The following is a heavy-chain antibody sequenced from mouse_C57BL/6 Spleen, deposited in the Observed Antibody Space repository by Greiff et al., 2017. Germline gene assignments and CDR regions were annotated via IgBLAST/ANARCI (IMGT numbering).Heavy chain of an antibody. CDR3: ARRGVYDYDGTWYFDV. CDR1: GYTFTSYW. CDR2: IDPSDSYT. J-gene: IGHJ1*03. V-gene: IGHV1-69*01. Sequence: VQLQQSGAELVMPGASVKLSCKASGYTFTSYWMHWVKQRPGQGLEWIGEIDPSDSYTNYNQKFKGKSTLTVDKSSSTAYMQLSSLTSEDSAVYYCARRGVYDYDGTWYFDVWGTGTTVTVSS. D-gene: IGHD2-4*01.